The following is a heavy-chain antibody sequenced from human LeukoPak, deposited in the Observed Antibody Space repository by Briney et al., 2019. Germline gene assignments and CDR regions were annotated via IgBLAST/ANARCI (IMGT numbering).Heavy chain of an antibody. V-gene: IGHV1-2*02. CDR1: GYTFSAYY. D-gene: IGHD5-12*01. CDR2: INPNSGGT. Sequence: GASVKVSCKASGYTFSAYYMHWVRQAPGQGLEWMGWINPNSGGTNYAQKFQGRVTMTRDTSISTAYMELSRLRSDDTAVYYCARDAPYIVATIFYYYYYMDVWGKGTTVTVSS. J-gene: IGHJ6*03. CDR3: ARDAPYIVATIFYYYYYMDV.